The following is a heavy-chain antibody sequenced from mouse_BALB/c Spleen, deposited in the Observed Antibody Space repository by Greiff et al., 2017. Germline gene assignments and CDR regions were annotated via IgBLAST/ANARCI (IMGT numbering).Heavy chain of an antibody. CDR3: ARGISSYYFDY. V-gene: IGHV5-17*02. CDR2: ISSGSSTI. J-gene: IGHJ2*01. D-gene: IGHD1-1*01. Sequence: EVMLVESGGGLVQPGGSRKLSCAASGFTFSSFGMHWVRQAPEKGLEWVAYISSGSSTIYYADTVKGRFTISRDNPKNTLFLQMTSLRSEDTAMYYCARGISSYYFDYWGQGTTLTVSS. CDR1: GFTFSSFG.